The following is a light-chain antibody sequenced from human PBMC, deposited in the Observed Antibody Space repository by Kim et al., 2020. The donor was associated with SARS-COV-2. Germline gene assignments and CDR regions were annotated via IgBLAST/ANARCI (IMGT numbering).Light chain of an antibody. J-gene: IGLJ3*02. Sequence: GQSVTISCTGISQDADDPGFVSWYQHHPGKAPRLMIFDVSQRPSGVPDRFSASKSGDTASLTISGLQADDEADYYCCSYSGYYTWVFGGGTQLTVL. CDR2: DVS. CDR1: SQDADDPGF. CDR3: CSYSGYYTWV. V-gene: IGLV2-11*01.